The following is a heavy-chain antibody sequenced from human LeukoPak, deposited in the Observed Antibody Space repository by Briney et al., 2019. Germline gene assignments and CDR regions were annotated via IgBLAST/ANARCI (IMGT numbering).Heavy chain of an antibody. CDR1: GFIFSDYS. CDR2: IYYSGST. V-gene: IGHV4-38-2*01. Sequence: LRLSCAASGFIFSDYSLNWVRQAPGKGLEWTGSIYYSGSTYYNPSLKSRVTISVDTSKNQFSLKLSSVTAADTAVYYCASLVVTGPDYWGQGTLVTVSS. J-gene: IGHJ4*02. D-gene: IGHD2-21*02. CDR3: ASLVVTGPDY.